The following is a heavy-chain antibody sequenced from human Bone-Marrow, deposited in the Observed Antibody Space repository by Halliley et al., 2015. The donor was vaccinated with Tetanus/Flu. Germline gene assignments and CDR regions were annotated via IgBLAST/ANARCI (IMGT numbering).Heavy chain of an antibody. V-gene: IGHV4-4*01. J-gene: IGHJ6*02. CDR3: ARGPTIEVVIRDGGGMDV. D-gene: IGHD3-22*01. CDR2: FHSGNS. Sequence: FHSGNSNYTPSLMSRATISIDTSMNQFSLSLTSVTAADTAVYFCARGPTIEVVIRDGGGMDVWGQGTTVTVSS.